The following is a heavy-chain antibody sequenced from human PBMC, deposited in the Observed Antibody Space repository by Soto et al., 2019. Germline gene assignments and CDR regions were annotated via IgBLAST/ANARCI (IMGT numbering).Heavy chain of an antibody. CDR1: GGSISSGGYY. V-gene: IGHV4-31*03. Sequence: SETLSLTCTVSGGSISSGGYYWSWIRQHPGKGLEWIGYIYYSGSTYYNPSLKSRVTISVDTSKNQFSLKLSSVTAADTAVYYCARGEYSSSSPTDFDYWGQGTLVTVS. CDR2: IYYSGST. CDR3: ARGEYSSSSPTDFDY. D-gene: IGHD6-6*01. J-gene: IGHJ4*02.